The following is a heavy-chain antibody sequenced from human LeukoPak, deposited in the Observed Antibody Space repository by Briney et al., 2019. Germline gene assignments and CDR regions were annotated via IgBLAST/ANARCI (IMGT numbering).Heavy chain of an antibody. J-gene: IGHJ6*02. CDR2: ISYDGSNK. D-gene: IGHD3-9*01. V-gene: IGHV3-30-3*01. CDR3: ARDTRLVRYFDWVSRRVGYGMDV. CDR1: GFTFSSYA. Sequence: GGSLRLSCAASGFTFSSYAMHWVRQAPGKGLEWVAVISYDGSNKYYADSVKGRFTISRDNSKNTLYLQMNSLRAEDTAVYYCARDTRLVRYFDWVSRRVGYGMDVWGQGTTVTVSS.